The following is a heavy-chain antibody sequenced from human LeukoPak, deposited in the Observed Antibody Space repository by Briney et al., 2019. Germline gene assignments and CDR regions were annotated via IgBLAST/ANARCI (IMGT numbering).Heavy chain of an antibody. J-gene: IGHJ5*02. CDR3: ARDLDGYRSGNGA. D-gene: IGHD5-12*01. CDR1: GFTFSSYG. V-gene: IGHV3-33*01. Sequence: GGSLRLSCAASGFTFSSYGMHWVRQAPGKGLEWVAVIWYDGSNKYHPDSVKGRFTISRDNAKNTLYLQMNSLRAEDTAVYYCARDLDGYRSGNGAWGQGTLVTVSS. CDR2: IWYDGSNK.